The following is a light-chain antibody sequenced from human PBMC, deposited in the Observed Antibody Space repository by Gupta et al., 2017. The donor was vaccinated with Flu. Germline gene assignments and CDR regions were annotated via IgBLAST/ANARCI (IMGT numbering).Light chain of an antibody. CDR3: SAWDDTLNAWV. Sequence: VLAQPPSASGTPGQRVTISCSGSSSNIGNNYVYWYWQLPGAAPKLLIFRNYHRPSGVPDRFSGSKSGTSASLAITGLRSEDEADYYCSAWDDTLNAWVFGGGTKLTVL. V-gene: IGLV1-47*01. CDR1: SSNIGNNY. J-gene: IGLJ3*02. CDR2: RNY.